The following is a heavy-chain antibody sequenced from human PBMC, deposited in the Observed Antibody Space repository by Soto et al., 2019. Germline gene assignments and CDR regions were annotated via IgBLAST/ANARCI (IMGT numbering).Heavy chain of an antibody. CDR3: ARERTHSSGYFDY. J-gene: IGHJ4*02. CDR2: ISYDGSNK. D-gene: IGHD6-19*01. CDR1: GFTFSSYA. Sequence: GGSLRLSCAASGFTFSSYAMHWVRQAPGKGLEWVAVISYDGSNKYYADSVKGRFTISRDNSKNTLYLQMNSLRAEDTAVYYCARERTHSSGYFDYWGQGTLVTVSS. V-gene: IGHV3-30-3*01.